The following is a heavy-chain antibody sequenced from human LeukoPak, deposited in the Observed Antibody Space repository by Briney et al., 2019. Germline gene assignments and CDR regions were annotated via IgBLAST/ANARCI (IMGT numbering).Heavy chain of an antibody. CDR1: GYTFTVYY. Sequence: ASVTVSCKASGYTFTVYYMHWVRQAPGQGLEWMGWINPNSGGTNYAQKFQGRVTMTRDTSINTAYMELRRLTSDDTAVYYCARVPSMIRGVVNYGMDVWGQGTTVTVSS. CDR2: INPNSGGT. J-gene: IGHJ6*02. CDR3: ARVPSMIRGVVNYGMDV. D-gene: IGHD3-10*01. V-gene: IGHV1-2*02.